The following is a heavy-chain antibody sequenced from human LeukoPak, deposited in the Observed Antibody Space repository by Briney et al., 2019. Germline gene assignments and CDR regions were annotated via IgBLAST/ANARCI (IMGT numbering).Heavy chain of an antibody. CDR2: INHSGTT. V-gene: IGHV4-34*01. Sequence: SETLSLTCAVYGGSFSDYHWSWIRQPPGKGLEWIGEINHSGTTKYNPSFKSRVTISVDTSKNQFSLKLGSVTAADTSVYYCARRPPNSGSYYGPSGLDYWGQGTLVTVSS. CDR3: ARRPPNSGSYYGPSGLDY. CDR1: GGSFSDYH. D-gene: IGHD1-26*01. J-gene: IGHJ4*02.